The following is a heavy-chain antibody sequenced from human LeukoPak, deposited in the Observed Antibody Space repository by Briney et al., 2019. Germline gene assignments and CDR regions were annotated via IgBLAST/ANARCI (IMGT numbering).Heavy chain of an antibody. D-gene: IGHD3-10*01. CDR1: GFTFSSYA. J-gene: IGHJ6*02. Sequence: PGGSLRLSCAASGFTFSSYAMSWVRQAPGKGLEWVSAISGSGGSTYYADSVKGRFTISRDNSKNTLYLQMNSLRAEDTAVYYCAKDLLWSNYYYYGMDVWGQGTTVTVSS. CDR3: AKDLLWSNYYYYGMDV. V-gene: IGHV3-23*01. CDR2: ISGSGGST.